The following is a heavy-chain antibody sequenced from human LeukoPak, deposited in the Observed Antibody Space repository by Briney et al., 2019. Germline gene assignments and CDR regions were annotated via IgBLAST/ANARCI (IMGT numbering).Heavy chain of an antibody. D-gene: IGHD3-22*01. Sequence: ASVKVSCKASGYIFTSYFMHWVRQAPGQGLEWMGIINPSGGTTRFAQKFQGRVTMTRDMSTSTVYMDLSSLKSEDTAVYYCARGVHRRYYDSSAYFSDLGQGTLVTVSS. CDR3: ARGVHRRYYDSSAYFSD. CDR1: GYIFTSYF. V-gene: IGHV1-46*01. J-gene: IGHJ4*02. CDR2: INPSGGTT.